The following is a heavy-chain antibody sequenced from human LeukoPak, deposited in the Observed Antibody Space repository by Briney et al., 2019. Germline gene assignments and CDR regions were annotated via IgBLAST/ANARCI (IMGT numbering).Heavy chain of an antibody. CDR2: ITGSIHYSGST. D-gene: IGHD3-10*01. CDR3: ARDSRDYGSGSYWDV. Sequence: PSETLSLTCTVSGGSISNYYWNWIRQPSGKGLEWIGYITGSIHYSGSTSYNPSLKSRVTISVDTSKNQFSLTLSSVTAADTAVYYCARDSRDYGSGSYWDVWGQGTTVTVSS. V-gene: IGHV4-59*01. J-gene: IGHJ6*02. CDR1: GGSISNYY.